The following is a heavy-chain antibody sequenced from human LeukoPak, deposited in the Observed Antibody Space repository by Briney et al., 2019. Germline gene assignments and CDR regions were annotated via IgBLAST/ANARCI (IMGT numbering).Heavy chain of an antibody. CDR3: ARGVRVVVPAARGYYFDY. Sequence: GASVKVSCKASGYTFTSYDINWVRQATGQGLEWMGWMNPNSGNTGYAQKFQGRVTITRNTSISTAYMELSSLRSEDTAVYYCARGVRVVVPAARGYYFDYWGQGTLVTASS. J-gene: IGHJ4*02. V-gene: IGHV1-8*03. D-gene: IGHD2-2*01. CDR2: MNPNSGNT. CDR1: GYTFTSYD.